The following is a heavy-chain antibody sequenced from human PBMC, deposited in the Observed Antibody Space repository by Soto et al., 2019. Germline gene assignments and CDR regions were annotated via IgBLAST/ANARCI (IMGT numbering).Heavy chain of an antibody. CDR1: GYTFTSYY. J-gene: IGHJ4*02. V-gene: IGHV1-46*01. D-gene: IGHD3-9*01. CDR2: INPSGGST. CDR3: ARDLGHYYDILTGYSPTDVYFDY. Sequence: ASVKVSCKASGYTFTSYYMHWVRQAPGQGLEWMGIINPSGGSTSYAQKFQGRVTMTRDTSTSTVYMELSSLRAEDTAVYYCARDLGHYYDILTGYSPTDVYFDYWGQGTLVTVSS.